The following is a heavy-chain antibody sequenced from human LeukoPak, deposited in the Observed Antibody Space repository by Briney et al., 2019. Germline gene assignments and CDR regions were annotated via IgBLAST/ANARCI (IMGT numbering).Heavy chain of an antibody. D-gene: IGHD3-10*01. V-gene: IGHV1-24*01. CDR3: ATDRITMVRGVIMKGGFDY. Sequence: ASVKVSCKVSGYTLTELSMHWVRQAPGKGREWMGGFDPEDGETIYAQKFQGRVTMTEDTSTDTAYMELSSLRSEETAVYYCATDRITMVRGVIMKGGFDYWGQGTLVTVSS. CDR1: GYTLTELS. CDR2: FDPEDGET. J-gene: IGHJ4*02.